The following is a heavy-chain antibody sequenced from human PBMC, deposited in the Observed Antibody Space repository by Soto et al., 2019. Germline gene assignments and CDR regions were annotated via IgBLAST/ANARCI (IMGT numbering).Heavy chain of an antibody. CDR1: GGSISSYY. V-gene: IGHV4-59*01. J-gene: IGHJ6*03. Sequence: QVQLQESGPGLVKPSETLSLTCTVSGGSISSYYWSWIRQPPGKGLEWIGYIYYSGSTNYNPSLKSRVTISVDTAKNQFSMELSSVTAADTAVYYCARDRGWDYGDYYYYYMDVWGKGTTVTVSS. D-gene: IGHD4-17*01. CDR3: ARDRGWDYGDYYYYYMDV. CDR2: IYYSGST.